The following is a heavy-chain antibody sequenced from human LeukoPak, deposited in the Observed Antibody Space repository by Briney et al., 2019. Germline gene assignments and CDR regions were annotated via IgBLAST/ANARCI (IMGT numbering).Heavy chain of an antibody. CDR3: ARDPKLGVVVPAAIPD. Sequence: PSETLSLTCTVSGGSISSGDYYWSWIRQPPGKGLEWIGYIYYSGSTYYNPSLKSRVTISVDTSKNQFSLKLSSVTAADTAVYYCARDPKLGVVVPAAIPDWGQGTLVTVSS. D-gene: IGHD2-2*01. CDR1: GGSISSGDYY. CDR2: IYYSGST. V-gene: IGHV4-30-4*08. J-gene: IGHJ4*02.